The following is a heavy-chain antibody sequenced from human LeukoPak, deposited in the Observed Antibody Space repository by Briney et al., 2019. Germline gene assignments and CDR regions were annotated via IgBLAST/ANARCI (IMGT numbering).Heavy chain of an antibody. V-gene: IGHV4-59*01. CDR2: IYYSGST. CDR3: ARWIGDSSGYYYFDY. Sequence: SETLSLTCTVSGGSISSYYWSWIRQPPGKGLEWIGYIYYSGSTNYNPSLKSRVTISVDTSKNQFSLKLSSVTAADTAVYYCARWIGDSSGYYYFDYWGQGTLVTVSS. J-gene: IGHJ4*02. D-gene: IGHD3-22*01. CDR1: GGSISSYY.